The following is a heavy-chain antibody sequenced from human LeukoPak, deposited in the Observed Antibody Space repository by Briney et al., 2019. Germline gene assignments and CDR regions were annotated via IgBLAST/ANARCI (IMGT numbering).Heavy chain of an antibody. J-gene: IGHJ5*02. CDR3: AKCNGWPWWFDP. Sequence: GGSLRLSCAASGFTFSNAWMSWVRQAPGKGLEWVGRIKSKTDGGTTDYAAPVKGRFTISRDDSKNTLYLQMNSLRGEDTAVYYCAKCNGWPWWFDPWGQGTLVTVSS. CDR2: IKSKTDGGTT. D-gene: IGHD2-8*01. V-gene: IGHV3-15*01. CDR1: GFTFSNAW.